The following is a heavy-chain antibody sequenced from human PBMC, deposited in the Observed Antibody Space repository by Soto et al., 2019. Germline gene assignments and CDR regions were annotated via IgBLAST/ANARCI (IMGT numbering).Heavy chain of an antibody. CDR3: AVLDLDYCYSSGSSKTDY. D-gene: IGHD3-22*01. J-gene: IGHJ4*02. V-gene: IGHV1-46*01. CDR1: GYTFTSYY. Sequence: QVQLVQSGAEVKKPGASVKVSCKASGYTFTSYYMHWVRQAPGQGLEWMGIINPSGGSTSYAQKFQGRVTMTRHTSKSTVYMHLRSLRYEDTAVYYCAVLDLDYCYSSGSSKTDYWGQGTLVTVSS. CDR2: INPSGGST.